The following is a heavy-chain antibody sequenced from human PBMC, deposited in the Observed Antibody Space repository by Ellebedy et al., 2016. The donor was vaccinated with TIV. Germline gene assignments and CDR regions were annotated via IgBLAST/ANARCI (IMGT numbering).Heavy chain of an antibody. D-gene: IGHD4-17*01. J-gene: IGHJ4*02. CDR1: GFIVRSNY. Sequence: PGGSLRLSCGASGFIVRSNYMSWVRQAPGKGLEWVSIIYSGGGTYYADSVKGRFTISRDNSKNTLYLQMNSLRVEDTAVYYCASRPNGDYHFLDYWGQGTLVTVSS. CDR3: ASRPNGDYHFLDY. CDR2: IYSGGGT. V-gene: IGHV3-66*01.